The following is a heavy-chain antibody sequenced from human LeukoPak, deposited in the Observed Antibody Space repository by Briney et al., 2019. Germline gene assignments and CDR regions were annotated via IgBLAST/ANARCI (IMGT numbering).Heavy chain of an antibody. J-gene: IGHJ4*02. CDR1: GFTFSDYW. CDR2: IKQDGSEK. D-gene: IGHD1-7*01. V-gene: IGHV3-7*01. CDR3: ARGLNYAFRFDY. Sequence: GGSLRLSCAASGFTFSDYWMTWVRQAPGKGLEWVAHIKQDGSEKYYVDSVKGRFTISRDNAKNLLYLQMNSLGAEDTAVYYCARGLNYAFRFDYWGQGTLVTVSS.